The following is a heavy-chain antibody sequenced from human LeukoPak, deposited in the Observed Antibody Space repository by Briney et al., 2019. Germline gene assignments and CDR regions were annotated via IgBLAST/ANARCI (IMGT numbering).Heavy chain of an antibody. CDR2: IYYSGST. CDR3: ARVRPHCSGGSCYLRGGWFDP. D-gene: IGHD2-15*01. V-gene: IGHV4-31*03. Sequence: PSETLSLTCTVSGGSISSGGYYWSWIRQHPGKGLEWIGYIYYSGSTYYNPSLKSRVTISVGTSKNQFSLKLSSVTAADTAVYYCARVRPHCSGGSCYLRGGWFDPWGQGTLVTVSS. J-gene: IGHJ5*02. CDR1: GGSISSGGYY.